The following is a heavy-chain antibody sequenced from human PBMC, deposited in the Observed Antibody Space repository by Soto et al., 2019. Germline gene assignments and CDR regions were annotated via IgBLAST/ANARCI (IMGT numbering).Heavy chain of an antibody. CDR2: INAGNGNT. J-gene: IGHJ6*03. V-gene: IGHV1-3*01. CDR1: GYTFTSYA. D-gene: IGHD3-3*01. Sequence: ASVKVSCKASGYTFTSYAMHWVRQAPGQRLEWMGWINAGNGNTKYSQKFQGRVTITRDTSASTAYMELSSLRSEDTAVYYCARLAHHYDFCSGPSYYSCSMDVWGKGTTVTVSS. CDR3: ARLAHHYDFCSGPSYYSCSMDV.